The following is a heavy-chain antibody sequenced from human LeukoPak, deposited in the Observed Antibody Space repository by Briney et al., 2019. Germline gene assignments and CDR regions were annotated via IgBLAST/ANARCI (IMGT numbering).Heavy chain of an antibody. V-gene: IGHV3-23*01. Sequence: GGSLRLTCAASGFTFSSNAMRWVRQAPGKGLEWVSAISGSGGSTDYADSVKGRFTISRDNSKNTLYLQMNSLRAEDTAVYYCAKVAYSEAYYFDDWGQGTLVTVSS. CDR1: GFTFSSNA. CDR3: AKVAYSEAYYFDD. D-gene: IGHD5-12*01. CDR2: ISGSGGST. J-gene: IGHJ4*02.